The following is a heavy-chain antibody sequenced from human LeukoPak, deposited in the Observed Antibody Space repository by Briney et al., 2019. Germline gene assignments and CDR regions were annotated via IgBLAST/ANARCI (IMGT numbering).Heavy chain of an antibody. D-gene: IGHD3-10*01. J-gene: IGHJ5*02. CDR3: AKALDGSGSYYKGSS. V-gene: IGHV3-30-3*01. Sequence: GGSLRLSCAASGFTFSSYAMHWVRQAPGKGLEWVAVISYDGSNKYYADSVKGRFTISRDNSRNTLYLQMNSLRAEDTAVYYCAKALDGSGSYYKGSSWGQGTLVTVSS. CDR1: GFTFSSYA. CDR2: ISYDGSNK.